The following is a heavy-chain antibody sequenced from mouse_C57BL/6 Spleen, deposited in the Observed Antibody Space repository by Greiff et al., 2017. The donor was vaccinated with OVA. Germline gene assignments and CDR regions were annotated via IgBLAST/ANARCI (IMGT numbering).Heavy chain of an antibody. J-gene: IGHJ1*03. CDR2: INPYNGGT. D-gene: IGHD1-1*01. CDR3: ARRLDYYGSSPWYFDV. V-gene: IGHV1-19*01. Sequence: VHVKQSGPVLVKPGASVKMSCKASGYTFTDYYMNWVKQSHGKSLEWIGVINPYNGGTSYNQKFKGKATLTVDKSSSTAYMELNSLTSEDSAVYYCARRLDYYGSSPWYFDVWGTGTTVTVSS. CDR1: GYTFTDYY.